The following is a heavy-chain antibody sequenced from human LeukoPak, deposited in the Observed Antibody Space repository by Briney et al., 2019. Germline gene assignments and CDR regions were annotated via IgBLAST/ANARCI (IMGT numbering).Heavy chain of an antibody. J-gene: IGHJ6*03. CDR2: IRSKANSYAT. CDR1: GFTFSGSA. Sequence: GGSLRLSCAASGFTFSGSAMHWVRQASGKGLEWVGRIRSKANSYATAYAASVKDRFTISRDDSKNTAYLQMNSLKTEDTAVYYCTRLEDTAMVYYYYYMDVWGKGTTVTVSS. D-gene: IGHD5-18*01. CDR3: TRLEDTAMVYYYYYMDV. V-gene: IGHV3-73*01.